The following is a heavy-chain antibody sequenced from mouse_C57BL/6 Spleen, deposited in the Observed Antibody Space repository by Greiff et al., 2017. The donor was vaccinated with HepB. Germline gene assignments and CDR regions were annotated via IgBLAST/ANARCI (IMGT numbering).Heavy chain of an antibody. Sequence: VQLKQSGPGMVKPSQSLSLTCTVTGYSITSGYDWHWIRHFPGNKLEWMGYISYSGSTNYNPSLKSRISITHDTSKNHFFLKLNSVTTEDTATYYCARERNYYGSSYSIDVWGTGTTVTVSS. CDR1: GYSITSGYD. J-gene: IGHJ1*03. D-gene: IGHD1-1*01. V-gene: IGHV3-1*01. CDR3: ARERNYYGSSYSIDV. CDR2: ISYSGST.